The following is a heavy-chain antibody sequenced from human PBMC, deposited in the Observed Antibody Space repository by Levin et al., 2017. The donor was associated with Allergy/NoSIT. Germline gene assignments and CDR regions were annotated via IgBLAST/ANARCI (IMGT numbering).Heavy chain of an antibody. CDR2: ISRDSSTI. Sequence: LSLTCAASGFTFCDIYMSCIRHAPRKGLEWIAYISRDSSTIHYAGSLKGRFTISRDNAKKSLYLQMNSLRAEDTAVYYCARQSVLGGVMDVWGQGTTVIVSS. CDR3: ARQSVLGGVMDV. J-gene: IGHJ6*02. CDR1: GFTFCDIY. V-gene: IGHV3-11*01. D-gene: IGHD1-26*01.